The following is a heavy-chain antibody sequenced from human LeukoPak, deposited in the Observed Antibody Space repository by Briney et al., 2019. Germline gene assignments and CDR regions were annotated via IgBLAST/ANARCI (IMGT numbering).Heavy chain of an antibody. CDR2: IYHSGST. V-gene: IGHV4-38-2*02. Sequence: SETLSLTCTVSGYSISSGYYWGWIRQPPGKGLEWIGSIYHSGSTYYNPSLKSRVTISVDTSKNQFSLKLSSVTAADTAVYYCARHKSHYYDSSGYYSGVLLDYWGQGTLVTVSS. CDR1: GYSISSGYY. CDR3: ARHKSHYYDSSGYYSGVLLDY. D-gene: IGHD3-22*01. J-gene: IGHJ4*02.